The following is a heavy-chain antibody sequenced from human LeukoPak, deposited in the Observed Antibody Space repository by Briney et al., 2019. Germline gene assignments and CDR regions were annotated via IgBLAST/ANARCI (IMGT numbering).Heavy chain of an antibody. J-gene: IGHJ3*02. V-gene: IGHV4-59*01. CDR1: GGSISSYY. Sequence: SETLSLTCTVSGGSISSYYWSWIRQPPGKGLEWFGDFYYSGSTNYNPSLKSRVTISVDTSKNHFSLKLRSVTAAGTAVYYCARELTGSAFDIWGQGIMVTVSS. CDR2: FYYSGST. CDR3: ARELTGSAFDI. D-gene: IGHD7-27*01.